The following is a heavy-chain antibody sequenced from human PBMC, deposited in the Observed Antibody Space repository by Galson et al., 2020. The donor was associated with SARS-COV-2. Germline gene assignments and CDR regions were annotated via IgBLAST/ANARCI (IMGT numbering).Heavy chain of an antibody. CDR3: ARGPRFGELLSPFDS. D-gene: IGHD3-10*01. J-gene: IGHJ4*02. CDR1: GFTFSSYA. CDR2: ISNDGSNR. V-gene: IGHV3-30-3*01. Sequence: GESLKISCAASGFTFSSYAMHWVRQAPGKGLEWVAVISNDGSNRYYADSVTGRFTISSDNSKNTLFLQMNSLRVEDTAVYYCARGPRFGELLSPFDSWGQGTLVTVSS.